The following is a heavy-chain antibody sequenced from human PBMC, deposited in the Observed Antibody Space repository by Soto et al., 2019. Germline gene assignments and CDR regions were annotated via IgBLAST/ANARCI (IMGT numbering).Heavy chain of an antibody. J-gene: IGHJ4*02. D-gene: IGHD1-26*01. Sequence: QPQLVESGGGVVQPGRSLRLSCVVSGFTFSHYAMHWVRQAPGKGLEWVTSILFDGSTKYYADSVKGRFTISRDNSKNTLFLQTDSLRVEDTAVYYCAKAAGGSSRGPPERWGQGPLVTVSS. CDR3: AKAAGGSSRGPPER. V-gene: IGHV3-30*18. CDR1: GFTFSHYA. CDR2: ILFDGSTK.